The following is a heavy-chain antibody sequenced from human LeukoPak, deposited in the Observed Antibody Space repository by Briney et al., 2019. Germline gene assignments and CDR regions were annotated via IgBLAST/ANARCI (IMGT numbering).Heavy chain of an antibody. CDR2: INPDSGGT. J-gene: IGHJ4*02. V-gene: IGHV1-2*02. CDR3: ARKVGSGWSFDY. Sequence: ASVKVSCKASGYTFIGHYIHWVRQAPGQGLEWMGWINPDSGGTIYAQNFQGRVTMTRDTSISTAYMELNSLRSDDTALYYCARKVGSGWSFDYWGQGTLLTVSS. D-gene: IGHD6-19*01. CDR1: GYTFIGHY.